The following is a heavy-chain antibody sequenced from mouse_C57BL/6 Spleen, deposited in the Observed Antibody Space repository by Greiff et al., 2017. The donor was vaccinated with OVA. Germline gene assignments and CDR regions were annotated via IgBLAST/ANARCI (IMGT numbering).Heavy chain of an antibody. D-gene: IGHD1-1*01. Sequence: VQLQQPGAELVKPGASVKLSCKASGYTFTSYWMHWVKQRPGRGLEWIGRIDPNSGGTKYNEKFKSKATLTVDKPSSTAYMQLSSLTSEDSAVYYCARSYLTTVVATEAMDYWGQGTSVTVSS. CDR3: ARSYLTTVVATEAMDY. J-gene: IGHJ4*01. CDR2: IDPNSGGT. CDR1: GYTFTSYW. V-gene: IGHV1-72*01.